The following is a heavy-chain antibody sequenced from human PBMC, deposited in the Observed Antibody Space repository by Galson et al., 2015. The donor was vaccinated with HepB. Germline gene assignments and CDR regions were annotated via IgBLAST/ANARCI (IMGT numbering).Heavy chain of an antibody. Sequence: SLRLSCAASGFSFSSYGMHWVRQAPGKGLEWVALIPYDGSKTYYAESVKGRFTIARDKSKNTLYLQMNSLSAEDTAVYFCAKGGRWDWNHLIDDWGQGTLVTVSS. CDR3: AKGGRWDWNHLIDD. CDR1: GFSFSSYG. V-gene: IGHV3-30*18. J-gene: IGHJ4*02. D-gene: IGHD1-1*01. CDR2: IPYDGSKT.